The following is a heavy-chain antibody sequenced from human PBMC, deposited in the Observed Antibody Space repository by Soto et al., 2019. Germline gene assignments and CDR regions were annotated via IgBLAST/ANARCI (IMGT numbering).Heavy chain of an antibody. CDR1: GGSISSGGYY. CDR2: IYYSGST. D-gene: IGHD2-2*01. J-gene: IGHJ6*03. CDR3: ARVSNRIPRRPSDYYYHMDV. Sequence: SETLSLTCTVSGGSISSGGYYWSWIRQHPGKGLEWIGYIYYSGSTYYNPSLKSRVTISVDTSKNQFSLKLSSVTAADTAVYYCARVSNRIPRRPSDYYYHMDVWGKGTTVTVSS. V-gene: IGHV4-31*03.